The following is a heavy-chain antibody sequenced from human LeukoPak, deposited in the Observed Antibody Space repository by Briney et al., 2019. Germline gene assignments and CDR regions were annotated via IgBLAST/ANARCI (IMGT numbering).Heavy chain of an antibody. CDR1: GGTFSSYA. J-gene: IGHJ6*03. CDR3: ARMTYYYDSSGYYSPYYYYMDV. D-gene: IGHD3-22*01. Sequence: ASVKVSCEASGGTFSSYAISWVRQAPGQGLEWMGGIIPIFGTANYAQKFQGRVTITADESTSTAYMELSSLRSEDTAVYYCARMTYYYDSSGYYSPYYYYMDVWGKGTTVTVSS. V-gene: IGHV1-69*13. CDR2: IIPIFGTA.